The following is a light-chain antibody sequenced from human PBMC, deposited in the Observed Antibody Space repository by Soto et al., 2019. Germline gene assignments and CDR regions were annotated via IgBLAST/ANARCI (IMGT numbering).Light chain of an antibody. J-gene: IGLJ1*01. CDR2: AVS. CDR1: SSDIASYNH. CDR3: ISCTDRQSCL. Sequence: QSVLTQPASVSGSPGQSITIACSGTSSDIASYNHVAWYQQFPGNSPKLMIYAVSDRPPGVSDRFSGSKAGMTASLSISRLQTDAEADYYCISCTDRQSCLFGTGTKGTVL. V-gene: IGLV2-14*03.